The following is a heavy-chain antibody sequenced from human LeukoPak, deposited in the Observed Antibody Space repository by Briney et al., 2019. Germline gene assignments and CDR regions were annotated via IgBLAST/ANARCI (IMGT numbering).Heavy chain of an antibody. CDR1: GGSVSSYY. Sequence: SETLSLTCTVSGGSVSSYYWNWIRQPPGKGLEWIGYIYYTGSTNYNPSLKSRVTISEDTSKNQFSLNLNSVTAADTAVYYCARANYGSGSYQWFDPWGQGTLVTVSS. CDR2: IYYTGST. J-gene: IGHJ5*02. D-gene: IGHD3-10*01. CDR3: ARANYGSGSYQWFDP. V-gene: IGHV4-59*02.